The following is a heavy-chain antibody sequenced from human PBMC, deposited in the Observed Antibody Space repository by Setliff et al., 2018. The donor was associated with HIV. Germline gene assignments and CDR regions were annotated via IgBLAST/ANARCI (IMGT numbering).Heavy chain of an antibody. CDR3: ARLHGDFYFDL. J-gene: IGHJ4*02. Sequence: SETLSLTCTVSGGSISSGSYYWSWIRQPAGKGLEWIGHIYSSGSTNYSPSLKSRVTISVDTSKNQFSLRLSSVTAADTAVYYCARLHGDFYFDLWGQGTLVTVSS. D-gene: IGHD4-17*01. CDR1: GGSISSGSYY. V-gene: IGHV4-61*10. CDR2: IYSSGST.